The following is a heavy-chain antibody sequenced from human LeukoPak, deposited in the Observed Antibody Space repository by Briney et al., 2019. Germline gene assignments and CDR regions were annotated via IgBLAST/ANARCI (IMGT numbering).Heavy chain of an antibody. CDR1: GGSISSSNW. V-gene: IGHV4-4*02. CDR3: AIRLGYCSSTSCYGAFDI. D-gene: IGHD2-2*01. CDR2: IYHSGST. J-gene: IGHJ3*02. Sequence: SGTLSLTCAVSGGSISSSNWWSWVRQPPGKGLEWIGEIYHSGSTTYNPSLKSRVTISVDKSKNQFSLKLSSVTAADTAVYYCAIRLGYCSSTSCYGAFDIWGQGTMVTVSS.